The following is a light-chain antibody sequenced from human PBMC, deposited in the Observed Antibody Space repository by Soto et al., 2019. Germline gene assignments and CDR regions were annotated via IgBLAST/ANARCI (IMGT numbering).Light chain of an antibody. CDR1: SSDVGGYNY. CDR2: EVT. Sequence: QSVLTQPPSASGSPGQPVTISCTGTSSDVGGYNYVSWYQQHPGKAPKLMIYEVTKRPSGVPDRFSGSKSGNTASLTVSGLQAEDEADYYCCSYAGSYTFHYVFGPGTKVTVL. J-gene: IGLJ1*01. CDR3: CSYAGSYTFHYV. V-gene: IGLV2-8*01.